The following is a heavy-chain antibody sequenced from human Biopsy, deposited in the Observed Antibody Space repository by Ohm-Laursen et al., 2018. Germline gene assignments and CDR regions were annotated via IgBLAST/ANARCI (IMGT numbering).Heavy chain of an antibody. J-gene: IGHJ4*02. Sequence: EASVKVSCKAPTGTFNSYGIIWVRQAPGQGLEWMGRIIPILRTTAYAQTFLGRVTITADSPTSTVDMELTSLTSDDTVVYFCAREAIGYQLPCDDWGQGTLVTVSS. CDR2: IIPILRTT. D-gene: IGHD2-2*01. CDR3: AREAIGYQLPCDD. CDR1: TGTFNSYG. V-gene: IGHV1-69*11.